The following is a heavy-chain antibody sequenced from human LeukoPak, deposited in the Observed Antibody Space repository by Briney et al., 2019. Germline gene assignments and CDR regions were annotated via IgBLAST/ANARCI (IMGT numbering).Heavy chain of an antibody. CDR2: MNPSNGNT. CDR1: GYTLTSYD. V-gene: IGHV1-8*01. Sequence: ASVKVSCKASGYTLTSYDINWVRQAAGQGLEWMGWMNPSNGNTGYAQKFQGRVAMTRDTSISTGYMELSSLKSDDTAVYFCARGHWSGSTCYPFDYWGQGTLVTVSS. D-gene: IGHD2-2*01. CDR3: ARGHWSGSTCYPFDY. J-gene: IGHJ4*02.